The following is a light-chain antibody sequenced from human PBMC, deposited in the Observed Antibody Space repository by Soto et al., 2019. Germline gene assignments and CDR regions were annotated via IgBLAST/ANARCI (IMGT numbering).Light chain of an antibody. CDR2: DVS. CDR1: SSDVGRYNY. J-gene: IGLJ2*01. V-gene: IGLV2-14*01. Sequence: QSALTQPASVSGSPGQSITISCTGTSSDVGRYNYVSWYQQHPGKAPKLMIYDVSNRPSGVSNRFSGSKSGNTASLTISGLQAEDEADYYCGSYTSSSTLVFGGGTKLTVL. CDR3: GSYTSSSTLV.